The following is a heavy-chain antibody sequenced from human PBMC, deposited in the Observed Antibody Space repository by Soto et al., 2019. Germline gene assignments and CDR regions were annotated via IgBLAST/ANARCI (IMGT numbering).Heavy chain of an antibody. D-gene: IGHD3-3*01. J-gene: IGHJ4*02. CDR1: GYTFTNFY. V-gene: IGHV1-46*01. CDR3: ARLWCVGHCYFYY. Sequence: ASVKVSCKASGYTFTNFYIHWVRQAPGQGLEWMGRINPGVGSTTYAQRFQDRVTVTRDTSTSRVYMELSSLRSEDRAMYYCARLWCVGHCYFYYWGPGTPVTVSS. CDR2: INPGVGST.